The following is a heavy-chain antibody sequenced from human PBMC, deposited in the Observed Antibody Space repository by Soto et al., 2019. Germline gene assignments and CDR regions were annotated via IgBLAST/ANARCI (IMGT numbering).Heavy chain of an antibody. J-gene: IGHJ4*02. CDR1: GFTFSSYA. V-gene: IGHV3-23*01. CDR2: ISGSGGST. CDR3: AKDLKLDYYGSGSYYNGGFDY. D-gene: IGHD3-10*01. Sequence: EVQLLESGGGLVQPGGSLRLSCAASGFTFSSYAMSWVRQAPGQGLEWVSAISGSGGSTYYADSVKGRFTISRDNSKNTLYLQMNSLRAEDTAVYYCAKDLKLDYYGSGSYYNGGFDYWGQGTLVTVSS.